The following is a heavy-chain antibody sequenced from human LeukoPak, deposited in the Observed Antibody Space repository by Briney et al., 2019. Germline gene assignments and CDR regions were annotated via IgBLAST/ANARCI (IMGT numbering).Heavy chain of an antibody. CDR1: GFTFRSYA. D-gene: IGHD3-22*01. J-gene: IGHJ4*02. CDR2: ISGRGGST. CDR3: VYYYDSSGYYSLDY. Sequence: GRSLRLSCAVSGFTFRSYAMSWGRQAPGGGLGWVSAISGRGGSTYYADSVKGRFTISRDNSKNTLYLQMNSLRAEDTAVYYCVYYYDSSGYYSLDYWGQGTLVTVSS. V-gene: IGHV3-23*01.